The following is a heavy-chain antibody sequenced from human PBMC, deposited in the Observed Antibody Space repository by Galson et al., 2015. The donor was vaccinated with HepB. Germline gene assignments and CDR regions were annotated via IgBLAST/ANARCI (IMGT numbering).Heavy chain of an antibody. CDR3: ARDPSMDGVGGTFDI. J-gene: IGHJ3*02. V-gene: IGHV3-30-3*01. D-gene: IGHD2/OR15-2a*01. CDR1: GFTFSSYA. CDR2: ISYDGSNK. Sequence: SLRLSCAASGFTFSSYAMHWVRQAPGKGLEWVAVISYDGSNKYYADSVKGRFTISRDNSKNTLYLQMNSLRAEDTAVYYCARDPSMDGVGGTFDIWGQGTMVTVSS.